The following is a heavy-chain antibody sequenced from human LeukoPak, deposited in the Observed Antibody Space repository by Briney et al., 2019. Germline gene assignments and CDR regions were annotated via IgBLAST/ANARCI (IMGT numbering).Heavy chain of an antibody. CDR3: IKSSGDWH. CDR1: GFTFSDAW. D-gene: IGHD2-21*02. CDR2: ISTKTDGGTA. J-gene: IGHJ4*02. V-gene: IGHV3-15*05. Sequence: PGGYLRLSCAASGFTFSDAWMTWVRQAPGKGLEWVGRISTKTDGGTADYAAPVKGRFTISRDDSKNTLYLQMNSLKTDDTAVYYCIKSSGDWHWGQGTLVTVSS.